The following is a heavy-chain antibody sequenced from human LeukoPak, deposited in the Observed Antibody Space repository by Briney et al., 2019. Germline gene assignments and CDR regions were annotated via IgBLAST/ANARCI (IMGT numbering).Heavy chain of an antibody. CDR1: GYTFTGYY. CDR3: ARDLGPSYSSSWSRSWYYYYYMDV. J-gene: IGHJ6*03. Sequence: GASVKVSCKASGYTFTGYYMHWVRQAPGQGLEWMGWINPNSGGTNYARKFQGRVTMTRDTSISTAYMELSRLRSDDTAVYYCARDLGPSYSSSWSRSWYYYYYMDVWGKGTTVTVSS. CDR2: INPNSGGT. V-gene: IGHV1-2*02. D-gene: IGHD6-13*01.